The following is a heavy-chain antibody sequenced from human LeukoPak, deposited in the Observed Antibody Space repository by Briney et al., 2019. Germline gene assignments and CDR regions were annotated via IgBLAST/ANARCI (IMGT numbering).Heavy chain of an antibody. CDR1: GFTFSSYS. CDR3: ARAQWGYYDSSGYPYAFDI. J-gene: IGHJ3*02. CDR2: MSSSSSYI. V-gene: IGHV3-21*01. Sequence: GGSLRLSCAASGFTFSSYSMNWVRQAPGKGMEWVSSMSSSSSYIYYADSVKGRFTISRDNAKNSLYLQMNSLRADDTAVYYCARAQWGYYDSSGYPYAFDIWGQWTMVTVSS. D-gene: IGHD3-22*01.